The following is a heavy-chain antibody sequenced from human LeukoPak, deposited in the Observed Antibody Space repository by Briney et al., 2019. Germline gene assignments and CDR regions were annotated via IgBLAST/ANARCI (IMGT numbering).Heavy chain of an antibody. D-gene: IGHD3-22*01. CDR1: GFTFSSYW. CDR2: IKQDGGEK. CDR3: ARARHYYDSSGSLKY. V-gene: IGHV3-7*01. J-gene: IGHJ4*02. Sequence: GGSLRLSCAASGFTFSSYWMSWVRQAPGKGLEWVANIKQDGGEKYYLDSVKGRFTISRDNAKNSLYLQMNSLRAEDTAVYYCARARHYYDSSGSLKYWGQGTLVTVSS.